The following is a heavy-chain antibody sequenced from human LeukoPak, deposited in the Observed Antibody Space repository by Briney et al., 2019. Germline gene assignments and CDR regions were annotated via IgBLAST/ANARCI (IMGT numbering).Heavy chain of an antibody. CDR2: INHSGST. CDR3: AREGPSALFDY. CDR1: GGSFSGYY. J-gene: IGHJ4*02. V-gene: IGHV4-34*01. Sequence: PSETLSLTCAVYGGSFSGYYWSWIRQPPGKGLEWIGEINHSGSTNYNPSLKSRVTISVDTSKNQFSLKLSSVTAADTAVYYCAREGPSALFDYWGQGTLVTVSS.